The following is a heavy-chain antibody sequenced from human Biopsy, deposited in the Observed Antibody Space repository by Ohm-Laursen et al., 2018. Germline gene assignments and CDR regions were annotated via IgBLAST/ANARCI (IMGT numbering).Heavy chain of an antibody. CDR2: VYSSGST. Sequence: SQTLSLTCTVSSGSISGYYWTWIRQAPGKGLEFIGYVYSSGSTNYNPSLKSRATITLDTSRNQVSLRLSSVTAADTAVYYSARGIAVVRSLDVWGQGTTVAVSS. V-gene: IGHV4-59*08. CDR1: SGSISGYY. J-gene: IGHJ6*02. CDR3: ARGIAVVRSLDV. D-gene: IGHD5-18*01.